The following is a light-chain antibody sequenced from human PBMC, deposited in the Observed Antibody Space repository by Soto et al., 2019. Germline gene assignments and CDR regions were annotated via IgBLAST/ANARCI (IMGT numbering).Light chain of an antibody. CDR1: QSISSR. V-gene: IGKV1-5*03. J-gene: IGKJ1*01. CDR3: QQYNSYRT. CDR2: KAS. Sequence: DIQMTQSPSTLSASVGDRVTITCRASQSISSRLAWYQQKPGKAPKLLIYKASSLESEVPSRFSGSGSGTEFTLTISSLQPDDFATYYCQQYNSYRTFGQGTKVEIK.